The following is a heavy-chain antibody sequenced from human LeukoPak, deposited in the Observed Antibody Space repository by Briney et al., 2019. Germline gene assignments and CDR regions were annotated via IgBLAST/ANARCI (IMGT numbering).Heavy chain of an antibody. CDR3: ARAGNRRRSSMDY. V-gene: IGHV4-59*08. CDR2: IYYSGST. J-gene: IGHJ4*02. Sequence: SETLSLTCTVSGDSINNYYWSWLRQPPGKGLEWIGYIYYSGSTNYNPSLKSRVTISVDTSKNQFSLNLSSVTAADTAVYYCARAGNRRRSSMDYWGQGTLLTVSS. D-gene: IGHD6-13*01. CDR1: GDSINNYY.